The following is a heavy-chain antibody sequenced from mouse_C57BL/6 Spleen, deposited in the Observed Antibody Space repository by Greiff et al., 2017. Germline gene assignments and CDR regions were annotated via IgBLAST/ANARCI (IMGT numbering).Heavy chain of an antibody. J-gene: IGHJ2*01. V-gene: IGHV1-15*01. Sequence: QVQLQQSGAELVRPGASVTLSCKASGYTFTDYEMHWVKQTPVHGLEWIGAIDPETGGTAYNQKFKGKAILTADKSSSTAYMELRSLTSEDSAVYYCTRGGLLYYFDYWGQGTTLTVSS. CDR3: TRGGLLYYFDY. CDR2: IDPETGGT. D-gene: IGHD3-1*01. CDR1: GYTFTDYE.